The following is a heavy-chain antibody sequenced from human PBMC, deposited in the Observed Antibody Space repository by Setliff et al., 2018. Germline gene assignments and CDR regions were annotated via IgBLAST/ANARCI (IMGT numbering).Heavy chain of an antibody. CDR2: ISASGGTT. J-gene: IGHJ4*02. CDR1: GFTLNNYT. CDR3: AKGKGPQPRPSLDY. Sequence: LRLSCAASGFTLNNYTMSWVRQAPGKGLEWVSIISASGGTTYYADSVKGRFTMSSDNSKNTLYLQMNSLRAEDTARYYCAKGKGPQPRPSLDYWGQGTLVTVSS. V-gene: IGHV3-23*01.